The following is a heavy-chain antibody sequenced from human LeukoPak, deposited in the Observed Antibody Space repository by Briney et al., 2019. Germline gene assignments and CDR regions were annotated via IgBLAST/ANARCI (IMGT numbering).Heavy chain of an antibody. V-gene: IGHV3-23*01. CDR3: ANKVTSPLYGDLTHYYYYGMDV. D-gene: IGHD4-17*01. CDR1: GFTFSSYA. J-gene: IGHJ6*02. CDR2: ISGSGGST. Sequence: PGGSLRLSCAASGFTFSSYAMSWVRQAPGKGLEWVSAISGSGGSTYYADSVKGRFTISRDNSKNTLYLQMNSLRAEDTAVYYCANKVTSPLYGDLTHYYYYGMDVWGQGTTVTVSS.